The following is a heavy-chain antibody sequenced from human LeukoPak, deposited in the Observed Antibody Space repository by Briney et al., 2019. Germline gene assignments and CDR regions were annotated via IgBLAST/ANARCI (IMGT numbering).Heavy chain of an antibody. D-gene: IGHD3-10*01. J-gene: IGHJ4*02. V-gene: IGHV4-59*01. CDR3: ARASPKYYYGSGSHIDY. CDR2: IYYSGST. CDR1: GGSISSYY. Sequence: ASETLSLTCTVSGGSISSYYWSWIRQPPGKGLEWIGYIYYSGSTNYNPSLKSRVTISVDTSKNQFSLKLSSVTAADTAVYYCARASPKYYYGSGSHIDYWGQGTLVTVSS.